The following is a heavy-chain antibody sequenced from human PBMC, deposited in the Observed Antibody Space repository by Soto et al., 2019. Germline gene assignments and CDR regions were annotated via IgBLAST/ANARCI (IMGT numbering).Heavy chain of an antibody. D-gene: IGHD1-1*01. Sequence: SETLSLTCIVSVGSISSSTDYWGWIRQPPGKGLEWIGSLYYSWSAYYTPSLKSRITISVDTSKNHLSLKLSSVSAADTALYYCARHGGPSRTGTGFDYWAQGDLVT. CDR1: VGSISSSTDY. CDR3: ARHGGPSRTGTGFDY. J-gene: IGHJ4*02. V-gene: IGHV4-39*01. CDR2: LYYSWSA.